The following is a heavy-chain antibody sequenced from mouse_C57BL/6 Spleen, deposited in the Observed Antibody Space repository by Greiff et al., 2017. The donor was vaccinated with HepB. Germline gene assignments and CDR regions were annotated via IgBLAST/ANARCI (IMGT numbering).Heavy chain of an antibody. CDR3: ARSSYGSSYADY. Sequence: QVQLQQSGAELVKPGASVKLSCKASGYTFTSYWMQWVKQRPGQGLEWIGEIDPSDSYTNYNQKFKGKATLTVDTSSSTAYMQLSSLTSEDSAVYYCARSSYGSSYADYWGQGTTLTVSS. J-gene: IGHJ2*01. V-gene: IGHV1-50*01. D-gene: IGHD1-1*01. CDR2: IDPSDSYT. CDR1: GYTFTSYW.